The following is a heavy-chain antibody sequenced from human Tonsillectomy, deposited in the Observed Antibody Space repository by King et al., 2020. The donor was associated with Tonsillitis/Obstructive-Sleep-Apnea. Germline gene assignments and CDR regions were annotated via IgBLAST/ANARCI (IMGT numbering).Heavy chain of an antibody. CDR1: GYIFTIYW. CDR3: ATWGGYGLNFDY. Sequence: VQLVESGAEVKKPGESLKISCRTSGYIFTIYWIGWVRQMPGKGLEWMGIIYPADSDTRYSPSFQGQVTISVDKSINTAYLQWSSLKASDTAMYYCATWGGYGLNFDYWGQGPLVTVSS. J-gene: IGHJ4*02. V-gene: IGHV5-51*03. CDR2: IYPADSDT. D-gene: IGHD5-12*01.